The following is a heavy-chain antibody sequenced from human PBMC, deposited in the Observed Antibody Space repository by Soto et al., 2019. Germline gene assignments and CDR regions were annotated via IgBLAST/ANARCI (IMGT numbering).Heavy chain of an antibody. D-gene: IGHD3-3*01. Sequence: SETLSLTCTVSGGSISSSSYYWGWIRQPPGKGLEWIGSIYYSGSTYYNPSLKSRVTISVDTSKNQFSLKLSSVTAADTAVYYCARPSVRVFGVVIMGYGIDPWGQGTLVTVSS. CDR1: GGSISSSSYY. J-gene: IGHJ5*02. CDR2: IYYSGST. V-gene: IGHV4-39*01. CDR3: ARPSVRVFGVVIMGYGIDP.